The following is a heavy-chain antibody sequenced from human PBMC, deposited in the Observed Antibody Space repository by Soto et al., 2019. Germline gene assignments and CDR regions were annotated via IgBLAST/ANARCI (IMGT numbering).Heavy chain of an antibody. J-gene: IGHJ6*02. Sequence: VASVKVSCKASGGTFSGYAISWVRQAPGQGLEWMGGIVPIFGPADYAQRFQGRVTITRDTSATTAYMELSSLRSEDTALYYCAWSSSSSVGYYYYGIDVWGQGTTVTVSS. CDR3: AWSSSSSVGYYYYGIDV. CDR1: GGTFSGYA. D-gene: IGHD6-6*01. CDR2: IVPIFGPA. V-gene: IGHV1-69*05.